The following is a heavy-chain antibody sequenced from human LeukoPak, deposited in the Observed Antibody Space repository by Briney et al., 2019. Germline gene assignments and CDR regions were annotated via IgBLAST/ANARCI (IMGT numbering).Heavy chain of an antibody. J-gene: IGHJ4*02. V-gene: IGHV4-39*07. CDR3: ARSYYGSGSHIDY. Sequence: SETLSLTCTVSGDSINIASYYWAWIRQPPGKGLEWIGSIYYSGSTNYNPSLKSRVTISVDTSKNQFSLKLSSVTAADTAVYYCARSYYGSGSHIDYWGQGTLVTVSS. D-gene: IGHD3-10*01. CDR1: GDSINIASYY. CDR2: IYYSGST.